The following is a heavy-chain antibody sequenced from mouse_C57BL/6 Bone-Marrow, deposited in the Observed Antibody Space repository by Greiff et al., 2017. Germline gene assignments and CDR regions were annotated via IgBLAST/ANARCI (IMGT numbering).Heavy chain of an antibody. CDR2: IYPRDGST. V-gene: IGHV1-85*01. CDR3: ARLEFDGSIGDWYFDV. D-gene: IGHD1-1*01. J-gene: IGHJ1*03. CDR1: GYTFTSYD. Sequence: QVQLQQSGPELVKPGASVRLSCKASGYTFTSYDINWVKQRPGQGLEWIGWIYPRDGSTKYNEKFKGKATLTVDTSSSTAYMELHSLTSEDSAVYSCARLEFDGSIGDWYFDVWGTGTTVTVSS.